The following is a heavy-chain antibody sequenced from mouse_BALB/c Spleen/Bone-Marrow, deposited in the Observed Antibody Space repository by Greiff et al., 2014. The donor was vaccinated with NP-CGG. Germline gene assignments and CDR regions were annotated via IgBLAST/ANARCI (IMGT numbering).Heavy chain of an antibody. CDR3: RSYDYAMDY. D-gene: IGHD1-1*01. Sequence: LQQPGSELVRPGASVKLSCKASGYTFTSYWMHWVRQRPGQGLEWIGNIYPGSGSTNYDEKFKSKATLTVDTSSSTAYMRLSSLTSEDSAVYYCRSYDYAMDYWGQGTSVTVSS. V-gene: IGHV1S22*01. J-gene: IGHJ4*01. CDR1: GYTFTSYW. CDR2: IYPGSGST.